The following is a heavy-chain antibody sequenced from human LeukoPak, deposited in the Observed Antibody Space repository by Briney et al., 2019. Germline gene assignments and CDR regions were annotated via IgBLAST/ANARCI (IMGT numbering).Heavy chain of an antibody. CDR2: IYPGDSDT. J-gene: IGHJ4*02. CDR1: GYSFTSYW. Sequence: GESLKISCKGSGYSFTSYWIGWVRQMPGKGLEWMGIIYPGDSDTRYSPSFQGQVTISADKSIGTAYLQWSSLKASDTAMYYCARHLAVYCSGGSCYGPSPFDYWGQGTLVTVSS. D-gene: IGHD2-15*01. V-gene: IGHV5-51*01. CDR3: ARHLAVYCSGGSCYGPSPFDY.